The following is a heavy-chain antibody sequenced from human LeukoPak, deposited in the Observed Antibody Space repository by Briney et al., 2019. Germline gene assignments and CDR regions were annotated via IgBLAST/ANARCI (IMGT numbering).Heavy chain of an antibody. CDR2: ISYDGSNK. J-gene: IGHJ4*02. D-gene: IGHD6-13*01. V-gene: IGHV3-30-3*01. CDR1: GFTFSSYA. Sequence: PGRSLRLSCAASGFTFSSYAMHWVRQAPGKGLEWVAVISYDGSNKYYADSVKGRFTISRDNSKNTLYLQMNSPRAEDTAVYYCAKAPYSTSWYDWGRFDYWGQGTLVTVSS. CDR3: AKAPYSTSWYDWGRFDY.